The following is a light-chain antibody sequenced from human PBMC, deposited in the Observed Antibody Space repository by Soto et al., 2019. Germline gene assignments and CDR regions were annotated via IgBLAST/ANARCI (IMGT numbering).Light chain of an antibody. CDR3: SSYSRSINYV. Sequence: QSVLTQPPSASGSPGQSVTISCTGTNNDIGDYTYVSWYQQLPGKAPKLMIYEVNKRPSGIPDRFSGSKSGNTASLTVSGLQPEDEAEYFCSSYSRSINYVFGTGTKVTVL. CDR2: EVN. J-gene: IGLJ1*01. CDR1: NNDIGDYTY. V-gene: IGLV2-8*01.